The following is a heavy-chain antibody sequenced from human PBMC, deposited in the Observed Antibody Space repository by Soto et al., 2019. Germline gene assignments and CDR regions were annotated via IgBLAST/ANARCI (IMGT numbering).Heavy chain of an antibody. Sequence: GSGPTLVNPTQTLTLTCTFSGFSLSASGSAVGWIRQPPGKALEWLALIYWNDDKLFSPSLKSRLTITKDTSKNQVVLTMTNMDPVDTATYYCAHRPESGYDFWSGFRRYNWFDPWGQGTLVTVSS. D-gene: IGHD3-3*01. V-gene: IGHV2-5*01. J-gene: IGHJ5*02. CDR1: GFSLSASGSA. CDR2: IYWNDDK. CDR3: AHRPESGYDFWSGFRRYNWFDP.